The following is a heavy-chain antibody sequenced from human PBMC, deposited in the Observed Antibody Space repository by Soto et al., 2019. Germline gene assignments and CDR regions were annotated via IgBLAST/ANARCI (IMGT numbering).Heavy chain of an antibody. V-gene: IGHV1-18*01. D-gene: IGHD2-15*01. CDR1: GYTFTSYG. J-gene: IGHJ5*02. Sequence: ASVKVSCKASGYTFTSYGISWVRQAPGQGLEWMGWISAYNGNTNYAQKLQGRVTMTTDTSTSTAYMELRSLRSDDTAVYYCAREVVAAQMAFWFDPWGQGTLVTV. CDR3: AREVVAAQMAFWFDP. CDR2: ISAYNGNT.